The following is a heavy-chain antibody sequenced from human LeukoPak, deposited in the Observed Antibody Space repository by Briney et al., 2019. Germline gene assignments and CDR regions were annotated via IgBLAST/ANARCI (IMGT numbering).Heavy chain of an antibody. V-gene: IGHV1-46*03. J-gene: IGHJ4*02. Sequence: ASVKVSCKASGYTFTSYYMHWVRQAPGQGLEWMGIINPSGGSTSCAQKFQGRVTMTRDTSTSTVYMELSSLRSEDTAVYYCARAYDFWSGYYKVYFDYWGQGTLVTVSS. CDR2: INPSGGST. D-gene: IGHD3-3*01. CDR1: GYTFTSYY. CDR3: ARAYDFWSGYYKVYFDY.